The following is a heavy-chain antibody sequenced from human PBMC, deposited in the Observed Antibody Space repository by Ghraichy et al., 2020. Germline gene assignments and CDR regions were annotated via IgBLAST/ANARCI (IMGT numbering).Heavy chain of an antibody. CDR1: GFIFSTYG. V-gene: IGHV3-33*01. D-gene: IGHD3-22*01. CDR2: IWFDGSNK. J-gene: IGHJ3*02. CDR3: AREVTERYYYDSSGYPLGVHAFDI. Sequence: GGSLRLSCAASGFIFSTYGMHWVRQAPGKGLEWVAIIWFDGSNKNYADSVKGRFTISRDNSKNTLYLQMESLRDEDTAVYYCAREVTERYYYDSSGYPLGVHAFDIWGPGTMVTVSS.